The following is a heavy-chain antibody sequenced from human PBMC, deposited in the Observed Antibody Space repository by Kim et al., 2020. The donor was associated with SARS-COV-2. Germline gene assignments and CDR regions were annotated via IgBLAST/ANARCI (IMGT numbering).Heavy chain of an antibody. Sequence: SVKVSCKASGGTFSSYAISWVRQAPGQGLEWMGGIIPLFGTANYAQKFQGRVTTTANECTSTAYMELGSRSSEDTAVYYCARCGSGRYCNGRSGAFDIWGQGAMGTVSS. CDR2: IIPLFGTA. J-gene: IGHJ3*02. D-gene: IGHD3-10*01. CDR3: ARCGSGRYCNGRSGAFDI. V-gene: IGHV1-69*13. CDR1: GGTFSSYA.